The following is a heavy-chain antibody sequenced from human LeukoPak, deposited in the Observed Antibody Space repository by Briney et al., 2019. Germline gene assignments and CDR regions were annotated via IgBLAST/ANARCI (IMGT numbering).Heavy chain of an antibody. J-gene: IGHJ4*02. Sequence: ASVKVSCKASGGTFSSYAISWVRQAPGQGLEWMGGIIPIFGTANYAQKFQGRVTITADESTSTAYMELSSLRSEDTAVYYCARAGRRYYYDSSGSKSYFDYWGQGTLVTVSS. CDR2: IIPIFGTA. V-gene: IGHV1-69*13. CDR3: ARAGRRYYYDSSGSKSYFDY. CDR1: GGTFSSYA. D-gene: IGHD3-22*01.